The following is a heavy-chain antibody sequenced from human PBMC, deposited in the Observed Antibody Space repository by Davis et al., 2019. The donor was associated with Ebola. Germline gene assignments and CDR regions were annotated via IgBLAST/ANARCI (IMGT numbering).Heavy chain of an antibody. CDR3: AIAMAGYFDH. D-gene: IGHD6-19*01. CDR2: IIPILGTT. J-gene: IGHJ4*02. Sequence: SVTVSCKASGGTFSRIGINWVRQAPGQGLEWMGGIIPILGTTNYAQRFQGRVTITVDEISNTAYMEQSSLRSEDTAVYYCAIAMAGYFDHWGQGTLVTVSS. V-gene: IGHV1-69*13. CDR1: GGTFSRIG.